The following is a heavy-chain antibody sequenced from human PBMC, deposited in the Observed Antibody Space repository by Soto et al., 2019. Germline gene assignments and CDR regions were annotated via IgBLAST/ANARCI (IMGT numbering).Heavy chain of an antibody. D-gene: IGHD6-13*01. CDR1: GDSVSSNSAA. V-gene: IGHV6-1*01. CDR3: ARDQEPEYSSSWYTFDWFDP. CDR2: TYYRSKWYN. Sequence: SQTLSLTCAISGDSVSSNSAAWNWIRQSPSRGLEWLGRTYYRSKWYNDYAVSVKSRITINPDTSKNQFSLQLNSVTPEDTAVYYCARDQEPEYSSSWYTFDWFDPWGQGTLVTVSS. J-gene: IGHJ5*02.